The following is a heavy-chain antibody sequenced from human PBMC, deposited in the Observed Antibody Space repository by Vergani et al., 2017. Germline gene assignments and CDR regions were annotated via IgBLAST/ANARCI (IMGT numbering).Heavy chain of an antibody. CDR2: MNPISGNT. Sequence: QVQLVQSGAEVKKPGASVQVSCKASGYTFTSDDINWVRQATGQGLEWMGWMNPISGNTGYAQNLQGRLTITRDTSVNTAYMELSSLTSEDMAVYYCVRARRTXTYDHCPRYYYDLWGQGTLVTVSS. V-gene: IGHV1-8*03. CDR1: GYTFTSDD. J-gene: IGHJ4*02. CDR3: VRARRTXTYDHCPRYYYDL. D-gene: IGHD3-16*01.